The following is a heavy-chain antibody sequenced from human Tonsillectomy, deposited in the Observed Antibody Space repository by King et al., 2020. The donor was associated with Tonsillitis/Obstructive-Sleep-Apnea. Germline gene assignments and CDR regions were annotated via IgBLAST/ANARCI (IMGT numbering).Heavy chain of an antibody. CDR2: IYYSGST. V-gene: IGHV4-59*01. J-gene: IGHJ3*02. D-gene: IGHD4-17*01. Sequence: QLQESGPGLVKPSETLSLTCTVSGGSISSYYWSWIRPPPGKGLEWIGYIYYSGSTNYNPSLKSRVTISVDTSKNQFSLKLSSVTAADTAVYYCAREAGYGDYGAFDIWGQGTMVTVSS. CDR1: GGSISSYY. CDR3: AREAGYGDYGAFDI.